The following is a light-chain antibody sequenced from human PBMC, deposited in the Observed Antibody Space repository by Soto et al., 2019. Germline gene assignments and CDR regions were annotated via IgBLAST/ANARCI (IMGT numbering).Light chain of an antibody. J-gene: IGLJ1*01. CDR3: CSYAGSSFYV. CDR1: SSVVGSYNL. V-gene: IGLV2-23*01. Sequence: QSALTQPASVSASPGPSITISCTGTSSVVGSYNLVSWYQQHPGKAPKLMIYEGSKRPSGVSNRFSGSKSGNTASLTISGLQAEDEADYYCCSYAGSSFYVFGTGTKVTVL. CDR2: EGS.